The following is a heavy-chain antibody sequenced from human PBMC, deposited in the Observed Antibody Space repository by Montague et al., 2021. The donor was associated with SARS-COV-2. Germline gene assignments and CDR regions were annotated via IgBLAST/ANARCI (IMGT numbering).Heavy chain of an antibody. CDR3: ARGRGIQLWFNYYYYMDV. J-gene: IGHJ6*03. CDR2: IHHGGST. CDR1: GGSFSTYS. V-gene: IGHV4-34*01. D-gene: IGHD5-18*01. Sequence: SETRSLTCAVHGGSFSTYSWNWIRQPPGKGLEWIGEIHHGGSTNYNPSLKSRVTISADTSKNQFSLKLSSVTAADTAVYYCARGRGIQLWFNYYYYMDVWGKGTTVTVSS.